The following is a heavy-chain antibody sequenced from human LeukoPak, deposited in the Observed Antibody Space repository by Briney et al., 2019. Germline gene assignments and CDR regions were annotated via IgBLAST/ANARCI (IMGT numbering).Heavy chain of an antibody. V-gene: IGHV1-2*02. D-gene: IGHD2-21*02. CDR2: INPNSGGT. J-gene: IGHJ6*02. Sequence: GASVKASCKASGYTFTGYYMHWVRQAPGQGLEWMGWINPNSGGTNYAQKFQGRVTMTRDTSISTAYMELSRLRSDDTAVYYCARDRVVTATSYYYYYYGMDVWGQGTTVTVSS. CDR3: ARDRVVTATSYYYYYYGMDV. CDR1: GYTFTGYY.